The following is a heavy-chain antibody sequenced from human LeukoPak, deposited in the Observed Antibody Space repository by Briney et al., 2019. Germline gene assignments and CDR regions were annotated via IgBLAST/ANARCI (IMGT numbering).Heavy chain of an antibody. CDR1: GFTFSSYS. Sequence: GPLRLSCAASGFTFSSYSMNWVRQAPGKGLEWVSYISSSSSTIYYADSVKGRFTISRDNAKNSLYLQMNSLRDEDTAVYYCAGKGYSSGCFDPWGQGTLVTVSS. CDR3: AGKGYSSGCFDP. CDR2: ISSSSSTI. J-gene: IGHJ5*02. D-gene: IGHD6-19*01. V-gene: IGHV3-48*02.